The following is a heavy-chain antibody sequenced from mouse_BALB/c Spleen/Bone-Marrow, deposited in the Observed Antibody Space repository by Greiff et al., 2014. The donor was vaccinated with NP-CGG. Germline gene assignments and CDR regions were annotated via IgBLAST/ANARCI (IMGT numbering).Heavy chain of an antibody. CDR1: GFSFSDYY. Sequence: EVQGVESGAGLVQPGGSLKLSCATSGFSFSDYYMYWIRQTPEKRLEWVAYISNGGGSTYYPDTVKGRFTISRDNAKNTLYLQMSRLKSKDTAMYYCARLGDYSYFDYWGQGTTLTVSS. D-gene: IGHD1-1*01. CDR2: ISNGGGST. J-gene: IGHJ2*01. CDR3: ARLGDYSYFDY. V-gene: IGHV5-12*02.